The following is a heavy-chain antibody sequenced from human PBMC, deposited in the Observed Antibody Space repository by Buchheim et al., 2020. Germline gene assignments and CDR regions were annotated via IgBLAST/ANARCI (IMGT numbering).Heavy chain of an antibody. CDR2: IDPSDSYT. CDR1: GYSFTSYW. CDR3: ARHKAYCSSTSCYRDENWFDP. V-gene: IGHV5-10-1*03. D-gene: IGHD2-2*02. Sequence: EVQLVQSGAEVKKPGESLRISCKGSGYSFTSYWISWVRQMPGKGLEWMGRIDPSDSYTNYSTSFQGHVTISADKSISTAYLQWSSLKASDTAMYYCARHKAYCSSTSCYRDENWFDPWGQGTL. J-gene: IGHJ5*02.